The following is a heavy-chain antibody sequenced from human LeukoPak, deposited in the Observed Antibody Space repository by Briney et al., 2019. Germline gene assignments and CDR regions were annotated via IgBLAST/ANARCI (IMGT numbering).Heavy chain of an antibody. CDR2: INPSGGST. D-gene: IGHD6-13*01. J-gene: IGHJ5*02. V-gene: IGHV1-46*01. Sequence: ASVKVSCKASGYTFTGYYMHWVRQAPGQGLEWMGIINPSGGSTSYAQKFQGRVTMTRDTSTSTVYMELSSLRSEDTAVYYCAREGIAAAGTLLAWGQGTLVTVSS. CDR3: AREGIAAAGTLLA. CDR1: GYTFTGYY.